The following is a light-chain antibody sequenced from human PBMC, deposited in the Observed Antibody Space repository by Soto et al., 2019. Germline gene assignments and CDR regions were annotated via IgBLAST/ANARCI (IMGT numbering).Light chain of an antibody. CDR1: QTIGRNY. CDR3: QQYASSPLIT. CDR2: GTS. Sequence: EIVLTHSPCTRSFSPVETATRSCMSSQTIGRNYLAWYQQKPGQAPRLLIFGTSTRATGIPDRFSGSGSGTDFTLSISRLEPEDFEVYYCQQYASSPLITFGGGTKV. J-gene: IGKJ4*02. V-gene: IGKV3-20*01.